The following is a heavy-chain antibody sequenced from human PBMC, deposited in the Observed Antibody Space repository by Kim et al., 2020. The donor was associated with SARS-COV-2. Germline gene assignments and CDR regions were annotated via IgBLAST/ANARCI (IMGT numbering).Heavy chain of an antibody. CDR1: GGSISSSSYY. Sequence: SETLSLTCTVSGGSISSSSYYWGWIRQPPGKGLEWIGTIYYSGSTYYNPSLKSRVTISVDTSKNQFSLQVSSVTAANTAVYYCARLPYSSSFFDYWGQGT. CDR3: ARLPYSSSFFDY. V-gene: IGHV4-39*01. J-gene: IGHJ4*02. CDR2: IYYSGST. D-gene: IGHD6-6*01.